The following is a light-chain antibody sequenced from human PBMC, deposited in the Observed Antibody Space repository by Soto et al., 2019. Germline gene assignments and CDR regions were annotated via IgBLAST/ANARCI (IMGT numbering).Light chain of an antibody. CDR2: MAS. CDR3: QQYDSYPLT. J-gene: IGKJ4*01. V-gene: IGKV1-5*03. CDR1: QTISSW. Sequence: DIQMTQSPYTLSASIGDRVTITCRASQTISSWLAWYQQKPGKAPNLLIYMASSLRSGVPSRFSGSGSGIEFTLTISSLQPDGFATYYCQQYDSYPLTFGGGTKVEIK.